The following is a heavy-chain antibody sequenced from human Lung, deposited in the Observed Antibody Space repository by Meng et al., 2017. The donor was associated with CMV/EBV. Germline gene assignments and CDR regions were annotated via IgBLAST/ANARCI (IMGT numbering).Heavy chain of an antibody. D-gene: IGHD2-2*01. CDR2: ISPNSGGT. J-gene: IGHJ4*02. CDR1: GYSFTAYY. Sequence: ASVKVSCKASGYSFTAYYIHWVRQAPGQGLESMGWISPNSGGTNYAQRFQGRVTLTRDTSISTVYMELRRLTSDDTAVYFCARDFVVLPAATYFDYWGQRTLVTVSS. V-gene: IGHV1-2*02. CDR3: ARDFVVLPAATYFDY.